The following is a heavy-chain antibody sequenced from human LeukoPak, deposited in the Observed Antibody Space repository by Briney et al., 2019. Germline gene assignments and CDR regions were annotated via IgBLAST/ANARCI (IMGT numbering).Heavy chain of an antibody. V-gene: IGHV1-2*02. D-gene: IGHD3-22*01. CDR1: GYTFTRYY. Sequence: GASVRVSCKASGYTFTRYYMHWVRQAPGQGLEWMGWINPNSGGTNYAQKFQGRVTMTRDTSISTAYMELSRLRSDDTAVYYCARDYDSSGYWAYYFDYWGQGTLVTVSS. CDR3: ARDYDSSGYWAYYFDY. J-gene: IGHJ4*02. CDR2: INPNSGGT.